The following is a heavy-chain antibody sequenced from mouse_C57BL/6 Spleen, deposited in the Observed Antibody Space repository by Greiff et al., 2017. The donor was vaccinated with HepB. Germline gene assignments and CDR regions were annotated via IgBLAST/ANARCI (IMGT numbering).Heavy chain of an antibody. V-gene: IGHV6-3*01. CDR3: IYSLDY. J-gene: IGHJ2*01. CDR1: GFTFSNYW. Sequence: EVKLMESGGGLVQPGGSMKLSCVASGFTFSNYWMNWVRQSPEKGLEWVAQIRLKSDNYATHYAESVKWRFNISRDDSKSSVYLQMNNLRAEDTGIYYCIYSLDYWGQGTTLTVSS. CDR2: IRLKSDNYAT. D-gene: IGHD2-12*01.